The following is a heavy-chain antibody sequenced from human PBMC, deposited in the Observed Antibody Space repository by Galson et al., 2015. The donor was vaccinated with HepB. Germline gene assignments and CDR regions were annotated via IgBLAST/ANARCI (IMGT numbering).Heavy chain of an antibody. Sequence: SLRLSCAASGFTVSSNYMSWVRQAPGKGLEWVSVIYSGGSTYYADSVKGRFTISRDNSKNTLYLQMNSLRAEDTAVYYCARGGDDSSGYSRPPDDAFDIWGQGTMVTVSS. D-gene: IGHD3-22*01. V-gene: IGHV3-53*01. CDR3: ARGGDDSSGYSRPPDDAFDI. CDR2: IYSGGST. CDR1: GFTVSSNY. J-gene: IGHJ3*02.